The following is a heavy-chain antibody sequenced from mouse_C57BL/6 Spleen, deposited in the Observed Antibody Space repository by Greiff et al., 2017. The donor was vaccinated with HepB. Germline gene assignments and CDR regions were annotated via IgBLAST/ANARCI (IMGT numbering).Heavy chain of an antibody. D-gene: IGHD1-1*01. V-gene: IGHV6-3*01. J-gene: IGHJ4*01. Sequence: EVTLEESGGGLVQPGGSMKLSCVASGFTFSNYWMNWVRQSPEKGLEWVAQIRLKSDNYATHYAESVKGRFTISRDDSKSSVYLQMNNLRSEDTGIYYCTGEGGSSWGDYYAMDYWGQGTSVTVSS. CDR3: TGEGGSSWGDYYAMDY. CDR1: GFTFSNYW. CDR2: IRLKSDNYAT.